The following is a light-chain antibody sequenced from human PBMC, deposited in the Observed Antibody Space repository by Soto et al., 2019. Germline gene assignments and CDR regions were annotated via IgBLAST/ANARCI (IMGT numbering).Light chain of an antibody. J-gene: IGKJ2*01. CDR1: QSVSSSY. Sequence: ETVMTQSPGTLSLSPGERATLSCRASQSVSSSYLGWYQQKPGQAPRLLIYGASTRATGIPDRFSGSGSGTDFTLTISRLEPEDFAVYYCQQYPGYTFGQGTKLEIK. CDR2: GAS. V-gene: IGKV3-20*01. CDR3: QQYPGYT.